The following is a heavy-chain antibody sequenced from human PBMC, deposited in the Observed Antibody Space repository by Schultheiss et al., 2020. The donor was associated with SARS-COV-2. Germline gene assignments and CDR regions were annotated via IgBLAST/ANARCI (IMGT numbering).Heavy chain of an antibody. Sequence: GGSLRLSCAASGFTFSSYAMSWVRQAPGKGLEWVSAISGSGGSTYYADSVKGRFTISRDNSKNTLYLQMNSLRAEDTAVYYCARDTYYYDSSGPGGYWGQGTLVTVSS. CDR1: GFTFSSYA. V-gene: IGHV3-23*01. D-gene: IGHD3-22*01. CDR3: ARDTYYYDSSGPGGY. J-gene: IGHJ4*02. CDR2: ISGSGGST.